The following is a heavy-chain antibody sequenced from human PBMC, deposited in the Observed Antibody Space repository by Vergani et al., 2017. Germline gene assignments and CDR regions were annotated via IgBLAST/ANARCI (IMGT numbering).Heavy chain of an antibody. J-gene: IGHJ4*02. CDR2: ISSSSSTI. CDR1: GFTFSSYS. V-gene: IGHV3-48*01. D-gene: IGHD2-21*02. CDR3: AKDKVTRFDY. Sequence: EVQLVESGGGLVQPGGSLRLSCAASGFTFSSYSMNWVRQAPGKGLEWVSYISSSSSTIYYADSVKGRFIISRDNSKNTLYLQMNSLRAEDTAVYYCAKDKVTRFDYWGQGTLVTVSS.